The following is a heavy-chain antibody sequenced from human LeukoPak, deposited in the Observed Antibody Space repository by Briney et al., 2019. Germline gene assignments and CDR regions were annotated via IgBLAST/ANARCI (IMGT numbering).Heavy chain of an antibody. CDR1: GGSFSGYY. J-gene: IGHJ6*03. Sequence: SETLSLTCAVYGGSFSGYYWSWIRQPPGKGLEWIGEINHSGSTNYNPSLKSRVTISVDTSKNQFSLKLSSVTAADTAVYYCARRSGYYYYYYMDVWGKGTTVTIS. V-gene: IGHV4-34*01. CDR3: ARRSGYYYYYYMDV. CDR2: INHSGST.